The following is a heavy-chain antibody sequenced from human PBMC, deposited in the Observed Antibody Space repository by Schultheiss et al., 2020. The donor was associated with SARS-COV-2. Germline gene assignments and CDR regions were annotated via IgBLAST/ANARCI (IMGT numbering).Heavy chain of an antibody. CDR2: ISGSGGST. Sequence: GGSLRLSCAASGFTVRSNYMSWVRQASGKGLEWVSAISGSGGSTYYADSVKGRFTIYRDNSKNTLYLQMNSLRAEDTAVYYCAKNNWGGDCYSEGDAFDIWCHLAMVTISS. J-gene: IGHJ3*02. CDR3: AKNNWGGDCYSEGDAFDI. D-gene: IGHD2-21*02. V-gene: IGHV3-23*01. CDR1: GFTVRSNY.